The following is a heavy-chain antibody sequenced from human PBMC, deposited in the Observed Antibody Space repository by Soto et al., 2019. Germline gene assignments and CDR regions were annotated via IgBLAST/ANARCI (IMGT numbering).Heavy chain of an antibody. Sequence: PWGSLRVSCVCSEFTFSNYGMPWVRQPPGKGLEWVALISDDGDKRYYADSVRGRLIISRDNSKDTLYLQMNSLGPDDTAVYFCAKARVRIVGANSFDYWGQGTPVTVSS. CDR1: EFTFSNYG. CDR2: ISDDGDKR. D-gene: IGHD1-26*01. V-gene: IGHV3-30*18. J-gene: IGHJ4*02. CDR3: AKARVRIVGANSFDY.